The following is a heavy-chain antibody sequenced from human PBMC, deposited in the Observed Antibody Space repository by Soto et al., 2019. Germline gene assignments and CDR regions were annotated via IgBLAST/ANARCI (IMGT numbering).Heavy chain of an antibody. Sequence: QVQLVESGGGVVQPGRSLRLSCAASGFTFSSYGMHWVRQAPGKGLEWVAVISYDGSNKYYADSVKGRFTISRDNSKNTLYLPMNSLRAEDTAVYYCAKDQIAVAGMAYYGMDVWGQGTTVTVSS. CDR3: AKDQIAVAGMAYYGMDV. J-gene: IGHJ6*02. V-gene: IGHV3-30*18. CDR2: ISYDGSNK. CDR1: GFTFSSYG. D-gene: IGHD6-19*01.